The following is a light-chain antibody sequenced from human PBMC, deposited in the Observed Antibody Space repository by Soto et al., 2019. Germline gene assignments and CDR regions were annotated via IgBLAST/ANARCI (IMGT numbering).Light chain of an antibody. Sequence: DIQMTQSPSSLSASVGDRVTITCQASQDISNHLNWYQQKPGKAPKLLIYDASNLETGVPSRFSGSGSGTDFTVTISSLQPEDFATYYCQQYNSYWTFGHGTRRIS. V-gene: IGKV1-33*01. CDR3: QQYNSYWT. CDR2: DAS. CDR1: QDISNH. J-gene: IGKJ1*01.